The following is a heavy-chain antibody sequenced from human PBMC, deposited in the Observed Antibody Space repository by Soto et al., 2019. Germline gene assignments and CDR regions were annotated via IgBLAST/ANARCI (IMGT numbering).Heavy chain of an antibody. V-gene: IGHV4-34*01. CDR1: GGSLSGYY. CDR2: INHSGNT. CDR3: ARHHVRGRTIAGAAEF. D-gene: IGHD1-26*01. J-gene: IGHJ4*02. Sequence: QVQLQQWGAGLLKPSETLSLTCAVYGGSLSGYYWSWIRQPPGKALEWLGEINHSGNTNYNPSLKSRVTISVDTSTNHLFLNLSSVTAADTAMYYCARHHVRGRTIAGAAEFWGQGTLVTVSS.